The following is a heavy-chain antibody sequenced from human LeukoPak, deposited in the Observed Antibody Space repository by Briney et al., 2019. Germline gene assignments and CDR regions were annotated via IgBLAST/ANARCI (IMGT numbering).Heavy chain of an antibody. CDR1: GFTFSSYW. D-gene: IGHD1-26*01. J-gene: IGHJ4*02. CDR2: ISSSSSYI. CDR3: ARGVVGATDFDY. V-gene: IGHV3-21*01. Sequence: GGSLRLSCAASGFTFSSYWMSWVRQAPGKGLEWVSSISSSSSYIYYADSVKGRFTISRDNAKNSLYLQMNSLRAEDTAVYYCARGVVGATDFDYWGQGTLVTVSS.